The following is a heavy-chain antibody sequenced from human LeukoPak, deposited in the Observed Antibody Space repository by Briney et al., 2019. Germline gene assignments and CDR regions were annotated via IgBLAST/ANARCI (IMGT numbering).Heavy chain of an antibody. CDR2: IIPIFGTA. CDR3: ARDSPAYYDSSGY. D-gene: IGHD3-22*01. J-gene: IGHJ4*02. V-gene: IGHV1-69*13. Sequence: GASVKVSCKASGGTFSSYAISWVRQAPGQGLEWMGGIIPIFGTANYAQKFQGRVTITADESTSTAYMELSSLRSEDTAVYYCARDSPAYYDSSGYWGQGTLVTVSS. CDR1: GGTFSSYA.